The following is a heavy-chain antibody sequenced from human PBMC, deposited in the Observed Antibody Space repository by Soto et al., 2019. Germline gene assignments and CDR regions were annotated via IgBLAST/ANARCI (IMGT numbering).Heavy chain of an antibody. CDR3: ARRQQLVRGDAFDI. CDR1: GYTFTSYA. J-gene: IGHJ3*02. D-gene: IGHD6-13*01. Sequence: ASVQVSCQASGYTFTSYAMHWVRQAPGQRLEWMGWINAGNGNTKYSQKFQGRVTITRDTSASTAYMELSSLRSEDTAVYYCARRQQLVRGDAFDIWGQGTMVTVSS. V-gene: IGHV1-3*01. CDR2: INAGNGNT.